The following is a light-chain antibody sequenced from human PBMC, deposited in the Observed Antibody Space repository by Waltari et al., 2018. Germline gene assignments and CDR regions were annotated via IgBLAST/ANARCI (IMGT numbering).Light chain of an antibody. Sequence: DIVLTQSPGTLSLSPGERATLSCTASLSVNRSLFAWYQQKRGQAPRLLIYDASTRATGIPDRFSGSGSGTDFTLTISRLEPEDFAVYFCQLYGYSPRWTFGQGTTVEIK. J-gene: IGKJ1*01. CDR1: LSVNRSL. CDR3: QLYGYSPRWT. V-gene: IGKV3-20*01. CDR2: DAS.